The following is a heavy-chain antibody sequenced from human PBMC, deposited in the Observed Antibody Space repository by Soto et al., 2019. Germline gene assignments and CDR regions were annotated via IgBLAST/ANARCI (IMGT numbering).Heavy chain of an antibody. V-gene: IGHV3-21*01. CDR1: GFTFSSYS. Sequence: PGGSLRLSCAASGFTFSSYSMDWVRQAPGKGLEWVSSISSSSSYIYYADSVKGRFTISRDNAKNSLYLQMNSLRAEDTAVYYCARGPPQLVKMYYFDYWGQGTLVTVSS. CDR3: ARGPPQLVKMYYFDY. CDR2: ISSSSSYI. D-gene: IGHD6-6*01. J-gene: IGHJ4*02.